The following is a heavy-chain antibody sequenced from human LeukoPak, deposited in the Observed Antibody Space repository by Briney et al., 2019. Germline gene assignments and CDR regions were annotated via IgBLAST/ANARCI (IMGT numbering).Heavy chain of an antibody. CDR2: INPYNGNT. CDR3: ARDSLYCSRTSCLCEY. J-gene: IGHJ4*02. D-gene: IGHD2-2*01. CDR1: GYTFTSYG. V-gene: IGHV1-18*01. Sequence: ASVKVSCKASGYTFTSYGMSWVRQAPGQGLEWMGLINPYNGNTNYAQKLQGRVTMTTDTSTSTAYMEVSSMRSYDTAVYYWARDSLYCSRTSCLCEYWGEGRLVTVSS.